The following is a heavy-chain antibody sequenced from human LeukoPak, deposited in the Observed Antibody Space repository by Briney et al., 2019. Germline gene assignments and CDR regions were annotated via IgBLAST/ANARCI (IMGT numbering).Heavy chain of an antibody. Sequence: ASVKVSCKASGGTFSSCAISWVRQAPGQGLEWMGGIIPIFGTANYAQKFQGRVTITADESTSTAYMELSSLRSEDTAVYYCAREDHGDYVWAAPWFDPWGQGTLVTVSS. CDR1: GGTFSSCA. V-gene: IGHV1-69*01. J-gene: IGHJ5*02. CDR3: AREDHGDYVWAAPWFDP. D-gene: IGHD4-17*01. CDR2: IIPIFGTA.